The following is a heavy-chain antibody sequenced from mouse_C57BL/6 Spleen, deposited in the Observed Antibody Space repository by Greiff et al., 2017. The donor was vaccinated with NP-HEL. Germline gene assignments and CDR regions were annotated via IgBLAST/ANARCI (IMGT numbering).Heavy chain of an antibody. CDR2: IDPETGGT. J-gene: IGHJ2*01. CDR1: GYTFTDYE. D-gene: IGHD1-1*01. Sequence: VQLQQSGAELVRPGASVTLSCKASGYTFTDYEMHWVKQTPVHGLEWIGAIDPETGGTAYNQKFKGKAILTADKSSSTAYMELRSLTSEDSAVYYCTIYYYGSSLYFDYWGQGTTLTVSS. V-gene: IGHV1-15*01. CDR3: TIYYYGSSLYFDY.